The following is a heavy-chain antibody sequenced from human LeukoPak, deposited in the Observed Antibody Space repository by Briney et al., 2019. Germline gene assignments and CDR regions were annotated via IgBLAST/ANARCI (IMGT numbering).Heavy chain of an antibody. D-gene: IGHD3-22*01. CDR2: INPSGGST. V-gene: IGHV1-46*01. Sequence: GASVKVSCKASGYTFTSYYIHWVRQAPGQGLEWMGVINPSGGSTSYAQKFQGRVTMTRNTSISTAYMELSSLRSEDTAVYYCARGRYAYDSSGYYSRGPWGQGTLVTVSS. CDR1: GYTFTSYY. J-gene: IGHJ5*02. CDR3: ARGRYAYDSSGYYSRGP.